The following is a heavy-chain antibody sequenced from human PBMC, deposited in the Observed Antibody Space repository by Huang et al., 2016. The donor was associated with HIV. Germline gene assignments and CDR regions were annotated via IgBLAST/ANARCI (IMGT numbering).Heavy chain of an antibody. J-gene: IGHJ4*02. CDR1: GYALTNYG. V-gene: IGHV7-4-1*02. Sequence: QVQLVQSGSELKKPGASVKVSCKPSGYALTNYGLKWVRQAPGQGLEWMGWINTDSGNPMYAQGFTGRFVFSWDTSVSTAYLQIRSLKADDTAIYYCARYYCTGGNCYSDYWGQGTLVTVSS. CDR2: INTDSGNP. D-gene: IGHD2-8*02. CDR3: ARYYCTGGNCYSDY.